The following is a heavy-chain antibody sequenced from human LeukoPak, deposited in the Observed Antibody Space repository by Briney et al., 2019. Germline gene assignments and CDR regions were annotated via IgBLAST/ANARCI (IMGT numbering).Heavy chain of an antibody. D-gene: IGHD2/OR15-2a*01. J-gene: IGHJ3*02. CDR1: GGSITNYY. Sequence: WETLSLTCTVSGGSITNYYWSWIRQPPGEGLEWIGYVYASGATNSNPSLKSRVTISVDTSKNQFSLKLSSVTAADTAVYYCARHGKGVTYFYTFDIWGQGTVVAVSS. V-gene: IGHV4-59*08. CDR3: ARHGKGVTYFYTFDI. CDR2: VYASGAT.